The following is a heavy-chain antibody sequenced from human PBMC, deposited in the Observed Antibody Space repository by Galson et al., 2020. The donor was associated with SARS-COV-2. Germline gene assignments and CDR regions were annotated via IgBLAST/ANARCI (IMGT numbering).Heavy chain of an antibody. V-gene: IGHV4-39*01. J-gene: IGHJ4*02. CDR3: ARHQGGRWNGSGNFDY. D-gene: IGHD3-10*01. CDR2: IYYGGNT. CDR1: GGSISGSDYY. Sequence: SETLSLTCTVSGGSISGSDYYWGWIRQPPGKGVEWTGSIYYGGNTSYNPSLKSRVTVSVDTSKNQFSLRLTSVTGTDTAMYYCARHQGGRWNGSGNFDYWGRGTRVTGSS.